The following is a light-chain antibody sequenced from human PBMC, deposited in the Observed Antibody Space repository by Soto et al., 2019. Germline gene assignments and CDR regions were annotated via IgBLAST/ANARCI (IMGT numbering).Light chain of an antibody. CDR1: QSISRH. V-gene: IGKV3-11*01. Sequence: EIVLTQSPATLSLSPGERATLSCRASQSISRHLAWYQQKPGQAPRLLIYDASNRATGIPARFSGSGSGTDFTLTISSLEPEDFAVYYCQQRNNWPPVTFGGGTKVEIK. J-gene: IGKJ4*01. CDR3: QQRNNWPPVT. CDR2: DAS.